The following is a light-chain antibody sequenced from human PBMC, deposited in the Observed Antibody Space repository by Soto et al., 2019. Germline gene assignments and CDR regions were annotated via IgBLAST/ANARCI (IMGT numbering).Light chain of an antibody. CDR3: QQWNSYPIT. J-gene: IGKJ5*01. Sequence: DIPMTQSPSTLSASVGDRVTITCRASQTISTWLAWYQQKPGKAPKILIYKASTLESGVPSRFSGSGSGTEFTLTISSLQPDDFATYYCQQWNSYPITFGQGTRLEIK. V-gene: IGKV1-5*03. CDR1: QTISTW. CDR2: KAS.